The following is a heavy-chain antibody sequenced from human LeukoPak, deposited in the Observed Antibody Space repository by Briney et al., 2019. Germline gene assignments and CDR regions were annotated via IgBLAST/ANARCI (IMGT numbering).Heavy chain of an antibody. Sequence: SGTLSPTCAVSGDSITSTHWWSWVRPPPGKGLEWIGQIYKSGTTNYTPSLKSRVTMSVDKSKNQFSLKVTSVTAADTAVYYCAREYDGRGYFDYWGQGTLVTVSS. CDR2: IYKSGTT. CDR1: GDSITSTHW. V-gene: IGHV4-4*02. D-gene: IGHD1-26*01. J-gene: IGHJ4*02. CDR3: AREYDGRGYFDY.